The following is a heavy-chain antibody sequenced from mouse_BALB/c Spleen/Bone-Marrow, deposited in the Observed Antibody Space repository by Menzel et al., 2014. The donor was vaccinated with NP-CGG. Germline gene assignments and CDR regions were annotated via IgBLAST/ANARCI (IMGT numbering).Heavy chain of an antibody. Sequence: QVQLQQSGAELVRPGSSVKISCKASGYAFSSYWMNWVRQRPGQGLEWIGQIYPGDGDTNYNGKFKGKATLTADRSSSTAYMQLSSLTSEDSAVYFCARTPWIAYWGQGTLVTVSA. CDR2: IYPGDGDT. J-gene: IGHJ3*01. V-gene: IGHV1-80*01. CDR1: GYAFSSYW. CDR3: ARTPWIAY.